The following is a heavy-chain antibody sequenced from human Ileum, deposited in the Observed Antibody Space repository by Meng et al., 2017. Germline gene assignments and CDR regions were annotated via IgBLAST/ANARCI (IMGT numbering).Heavy chain of an antibody. CDR1: GGSDTRGSYH. D-gene: IGHD3-9*01. CDR2: IYHSGRT. CDR3: ARVSIADYYQLAY. V-gene: IGHV4-61*01. Sequence: VMLQPAAPGLVRHPQTHPLTCPVPGGSDTRGSYHWPWTRQSPEKGPEWLGYIYHSGRTTYTASLKPPVTMSIDTSKYQYSLRLSSVTVADTAVYYCARVSIADYYQLAYWGQGILVTVSS. J-gene: IGHJ4*02.